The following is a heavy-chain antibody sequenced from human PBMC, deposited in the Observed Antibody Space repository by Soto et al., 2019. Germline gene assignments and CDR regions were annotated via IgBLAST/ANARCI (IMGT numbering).Heavy chain of an antibody. J-gene: IGHJ4*02. V-gene: IGHV1-2*02. CDR1: GYTFTGYY. Sequence: ASVKVSCKSSGYTFTGYYMHWVRQAPGQGLEWMGWINPNSGGTNYAQKFQGRVTMTRDTSISAAYMELSRLRSDDTAVYYCARGGYSYGYKYFDYWGQGTQVTVSS. D-gene: IGHD5-18*01. CDR3: ARGGYSYGYKYFDY. CDR2: INPNSGGT.